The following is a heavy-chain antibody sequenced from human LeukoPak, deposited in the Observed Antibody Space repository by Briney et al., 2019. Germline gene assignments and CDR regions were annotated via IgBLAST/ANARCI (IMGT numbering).Heavy chain of an antibody. Sequence: SETLSLTCAVYGGSFSGYYWSWIRQPPGKGLEWIGEINHSGSTNYNPSLKSRVTISVDTSKNQFSLKPSSVTAADTAVYYCARGSNRVAVAGTAFYMDVWGKGTTVTVSS. V-gene: IGHV4-34*01. CDR2: INHSGST. J-gene: IGHJ6*03. CDR1: GGSFSGYY. CDR3: ARGSNRVAVAGTAFYMDV. D-gene: IGHD6-19*01.